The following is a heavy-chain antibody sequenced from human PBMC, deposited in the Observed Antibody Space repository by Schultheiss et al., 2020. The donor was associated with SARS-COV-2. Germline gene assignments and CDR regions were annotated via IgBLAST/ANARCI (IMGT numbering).Heavy chain of an antibody. Sequence: ASVKVSCKASGYTFTSYYMHWVRQAPGQGLEWMGIINPSGGSTSYAQKFQGRVTMTRDTSTSTVYMELSSLRSEDTAVYYCRVSIAAAATGSDYWGQGTLVTVSS. D-gene: IGHD6-13*01. V-gene: IGHV1-46*01. CDR1: GYTFTSYY. J-gene: IGHJ4*02. CDR2: INPSGGST. CDR3: RVSIAAAATGSDY.